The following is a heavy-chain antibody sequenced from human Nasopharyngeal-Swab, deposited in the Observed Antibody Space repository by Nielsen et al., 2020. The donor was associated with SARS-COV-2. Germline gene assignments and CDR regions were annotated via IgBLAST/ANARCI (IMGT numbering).Heavy chain of an antibody. CDR1: GGTFSSYA. V-gene: IGHV1-2*02. CDR2: INPNSGGT. CDR3: ARLPTALVGWKDY. Sequence: ASVKVSCKASGGTFSSYAISWVRQAPGQGLEWMGWINPNSGGTNYAQKFQGRVTMTRDTSISTAYMELSRLRSDDTAVYYCARLPTALVGWKDYWGQGTLVTVSS. J-gene: IGHJ4*02. D-gene: IGHD5-18*01.